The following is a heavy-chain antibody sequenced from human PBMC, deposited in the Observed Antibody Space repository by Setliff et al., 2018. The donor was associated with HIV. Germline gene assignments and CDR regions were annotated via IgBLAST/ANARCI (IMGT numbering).Heavy chain of an antibody. J-gene: IGHJ4*02. D-gene: IGHD3-22*01. CDR3: ARGDFRAVYDSSGFPFDY. CDR2: ISHRGNT. Sequence: SETLSLTCAVSGGSISSSNWWSWVRQHQGKGLEWIGEISHRGNTNYNPSLKSRVTISVDTSRNQFSLKLMSVTAADTAVYYCARGDFRAVYDSSGFPFDYWGQGTLVTVSS. CDR1: GGSISSSNW. V-gene: IGHV4-4*02.